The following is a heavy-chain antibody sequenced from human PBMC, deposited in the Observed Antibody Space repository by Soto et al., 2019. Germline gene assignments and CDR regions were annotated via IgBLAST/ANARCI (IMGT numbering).Heavy chain of an antibody. J-gene: IGHJ4*02. D-gene: IGHD3-22*01. CDR3: ARYYYDSSGYYYFDY. CDR1: GFTFSDYY. CDR2: ISSSGSTI. V-gene: IGHV3-11*01. Sequence: GGSLRLSCAASGFTFSDYYMSWIRQAPGKGLEWVSYISSSGSTIYYADSVKGRFTISRANAKNSLYLQMNSLRAEDTAVYYCARYYYDSSGYYYFDYWGQGTLVTVSS.